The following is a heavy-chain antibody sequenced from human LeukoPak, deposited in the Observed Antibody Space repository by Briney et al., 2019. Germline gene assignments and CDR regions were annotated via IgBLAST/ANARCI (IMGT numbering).Heavy chain of an antibody. D-gene: IGHD5-24*01. CDR3: ARGADGYNWGYFDY. CDR2: ISAYNGNT. Sequence: ASVKVSCKASGYTFTSYGISWVRQAPGQGLEWMGWISAYNGNTNYAQKLQGRVTMTTDTSTSTAYVELRSLRSDDTAVYYCARGADGYNWGYFDYWGQGTLVTVSS. V-gene: IGHV1-18*01. CDR1: GYTFTSYG. J-gene: IGHJ4*02.